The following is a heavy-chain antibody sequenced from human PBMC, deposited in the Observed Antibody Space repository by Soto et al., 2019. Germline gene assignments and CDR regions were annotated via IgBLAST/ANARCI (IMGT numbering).Heavy chain of an antibody. V-gene: IGHV3-74*01. J-gene: IGHJ4*02. CDR1: GFRFSGYW. CDR3: AREIVTTGEYYFDS. D-gene: IGHD1-1*01. Sequence: GGSLRLSCAASGFRFSGYWMHWVRQAPGKGLVWVSRINRDGSSTSYADSVKGRVTISRDTAKNTLYLQMNSLRAEDTAVYYCAREIVTTGEYYFDSWGLGTLVTVSS. CDR2: INRDGSST.